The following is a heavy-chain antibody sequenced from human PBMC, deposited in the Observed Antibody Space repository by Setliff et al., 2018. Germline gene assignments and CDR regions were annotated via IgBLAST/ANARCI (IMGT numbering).Heavy chain of an antibody. V-gene: IGHV4-59*01. Sequence: SETLSLTCTVSGGSLSTYYWSWIRQPPGKGLEWIGYIYYSGSTNYNPSLKSRVTIPVDTSKNQFSLKLSSVTAADTAVYYCARASSGWYSAYYYYMDVWGKGTTVTVSS. CDR3: ARASSGWYSAYYYYMDV. CDR1: GGSLSTYY. CDR2: IYYSGST. D-gene: IGHD6-19*01. J-gene: IGHJ6*03.